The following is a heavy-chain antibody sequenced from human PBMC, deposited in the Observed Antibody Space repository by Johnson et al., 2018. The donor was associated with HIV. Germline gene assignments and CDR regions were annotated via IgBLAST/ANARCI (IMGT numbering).Heavy chain of an antibody. J-gene: IGHJ3*02. Sequence: QVQLVESGGGLVKSGGSLRLSCAASGFTLSDHYMSWIRQPPGKGLEWISYISSSGSTLDYADSVKGRFIISRDTAKKSLYLQMKSLRGEDTAVYYCARRRVAGDDAFDIWSQGTTVTVSS. CDR1: GFTLSDHY. CDR2: ISSSGSTL. D-gene: IGHD6-19*01. V-gene: IGHV3-11*04. CDR3: ARRRVAGDDAFDI.